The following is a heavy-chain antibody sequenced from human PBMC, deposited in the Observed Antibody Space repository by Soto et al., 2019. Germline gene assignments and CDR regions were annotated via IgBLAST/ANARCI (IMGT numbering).Heavy chain of an antibody. Sequence: VGSLRLSCVGSGFTFSSNWMTWVRQAPGKGLEWVGNIRQDGSEKNYVDSVKGRFTISRDNAKNSLYLQLNSLRAEDTAVYYCARSYAADFDCWGQGTLVTVS. J-gene: IGHJ4*02. D-gene: IGHD2-15*01. CDR1: GFTFSSNW. CDR3: ARSYAADFDC. V-gene: IGHV3-7*02. CDR2: IRQDGSEK.